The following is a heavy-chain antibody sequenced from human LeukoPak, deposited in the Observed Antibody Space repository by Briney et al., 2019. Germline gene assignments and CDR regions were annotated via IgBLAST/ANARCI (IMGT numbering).Heavy chain of an antibody. CDR1: GGTFSSYA. CDR2: IIPVFGTA. CDR3: ARANKDYGDYGDPDAFDI. Sequence: SVKVSCKASGGTFSSYAISWVRQAPGQGLEWMGGIIPVFGTANYAQKFQGRVTITADESTSTAYMELSSLRSEDTAVYYCARANKDYGDYGDPDAFDIWGQGTMVTVSS. V-gene: IGHV1-69*13. D-gene: IGHD4-17*01. J-gene: IGHJ3*02.